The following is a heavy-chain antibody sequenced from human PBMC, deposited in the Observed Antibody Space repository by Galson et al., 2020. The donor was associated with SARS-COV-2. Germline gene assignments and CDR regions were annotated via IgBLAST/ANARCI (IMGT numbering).Heavy chain of an antibody. CDR1: DDSIRSNYW. CDR2: IFHTGGT. D-gene: IGHD2-2*01. V-gene: IGHV4-4*02. J-gene: IGHJ4*02. Sequence: SETLSLTCAVSDDSIRSNYWWSWVRQSKGKGLEWIGEIFHTGGTNYNPSLKSRLIISLDKSNNHFSLRLSSVTAADTAVYYCARADYSSTSGYIDFWGQGTLVTVSS. CDR3: ARADYSSTSGYIDF.